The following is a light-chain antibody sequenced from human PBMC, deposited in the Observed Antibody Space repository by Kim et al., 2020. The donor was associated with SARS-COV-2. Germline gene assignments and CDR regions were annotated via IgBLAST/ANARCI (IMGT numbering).Light chain of an antibody. CDR1: QGINTN. CDR3: QKYDTAPWT. V-gene: IGKV1-27*01. CDR2: AAS. Sequence: ASVRDRVTITCRASQGINTNLAWYQQRPGKPPILLIYAASTLQSGVPSRFSGSGSETEFTLTISSLQPEDFATYYCQKYDTAPWTFGQGTKVELK. J-gene: IGKJ1*01.